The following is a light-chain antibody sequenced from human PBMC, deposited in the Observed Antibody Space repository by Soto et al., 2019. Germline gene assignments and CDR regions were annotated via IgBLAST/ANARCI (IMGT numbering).Light chain of an antibody. V-gene: IGLV1-51*01. CDR1: SSNIGNNY. J-gene: IGLJ1*01. CDR2: DND. Sequence: QSVLTQPPSVSAAPGQKVTISCSGSSSNIGNNYVSWYQQLPGTATKLLIFDNDKRPSGIPDRFSGSKSGTSATLGITGLQTGDEADYYCGTWDDSLSAGGVFGTGTKLTVL. CDR3: GTWDDSLSAGGV.